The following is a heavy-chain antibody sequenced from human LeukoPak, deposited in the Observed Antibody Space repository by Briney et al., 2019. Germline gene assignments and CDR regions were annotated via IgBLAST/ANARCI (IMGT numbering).Heavy chain of an antibody. Sequence: PGGSLRLSCAVSGFTFSSYAMHWVRQAPGKGLEWVAVISYDGSNKYYADSAKGRFTISRDNAKNSLYLQMNSLRAEDTALYYCARDATTATGWVYMDVWGKGTTVTISS. CDR3: ARDATTATGWVYMDV. J-gene: IGHJ6*03. D-gene: IGHD6-13*01. CDR1: GFTFSSYA. CDR2: ISYDGSNK. V-gene: IGHV3-30*04.